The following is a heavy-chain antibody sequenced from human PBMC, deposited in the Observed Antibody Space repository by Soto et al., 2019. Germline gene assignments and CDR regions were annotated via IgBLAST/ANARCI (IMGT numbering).Heavy chain of an antibody. CDR1: GFTFSNAW. V-gene: IGHV3-15*01. CDR3: ATDAYYDTSGYWF. Sequence: VGSLRLSCAASGFTFSNAWMSWVRQAPGKGLEWVGRIKSKTDGATTDYAAPVKGRFTISRDDSKNTLYLQINSLKTEDTAVYYCATDAYYDTSGYWFWGQGTLVTVSS. CDR2: IKSKTDGATT. D-gene: IGHD3-22*01. J-gene: IGHJ4*02.